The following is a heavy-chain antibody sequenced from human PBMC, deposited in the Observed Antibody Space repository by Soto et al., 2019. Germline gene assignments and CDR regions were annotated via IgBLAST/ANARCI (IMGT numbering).Heavy chain of an antibody. V-gene: IGHV3-33*01. CDR1: GFTFTSYG. D-gene: IGHD3-3*01. CDR2: IWYDGSKK. J-gene: IGHJ4*02. Sequence: QVQVVESGGGMVQPGRSLRLSCEASGFTFTSYGMHWVRQAPGKGLEWVAVIWYDGSKKYYADSVKGRFSISRDNSKNTVFLQMNSLRAEDTAVYYCARDRRFLEWLDQWGQGTLVTVSS. CDR3: ARDRRFLEWLDQ.